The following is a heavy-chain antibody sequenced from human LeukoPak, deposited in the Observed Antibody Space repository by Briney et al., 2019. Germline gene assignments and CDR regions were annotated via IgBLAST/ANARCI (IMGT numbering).Heavy chain of an antibody. V-gene: IGHV3-23*01. CDR2: ISGSGGST. D-gene: IGHD2-2*01. Sequence: LTCTVSGGSISSYYWGWIRQPPGKGLEWVSAISGSGGSTYYADSVKGRFTISRDNSKNTLFLQMNSLRAEDTAVYYCVKSRGSNTRCYDYWGQGTLVTVSS. CDR1: GGSISSYY. J-gene: IGHJ4*02. CDR3: VKSRGSNTRCYDY.